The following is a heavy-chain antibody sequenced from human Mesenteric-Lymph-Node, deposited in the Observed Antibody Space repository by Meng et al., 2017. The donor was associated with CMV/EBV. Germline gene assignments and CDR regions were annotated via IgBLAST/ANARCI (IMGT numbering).Heavy chain of an antibody. D-gene: IGHD6-13*01. CDR3: ARGGVWAAAGEVDV. CDR1: EFTFSDYW. J-gene: IGHJ6*02. V-gene: IGHV3-7*05. CDR2: ISQDGSAQ. Sequence: GESLKISCAASEFTFSDYWMSWLRQTQEKGLEWVAMISQDGSAQYYEDSVKGRFTISRDNAKNSLYLQMNSLRAEDTDLYYCARGGVWAAAGEVDVWGQGTTVTVSS.